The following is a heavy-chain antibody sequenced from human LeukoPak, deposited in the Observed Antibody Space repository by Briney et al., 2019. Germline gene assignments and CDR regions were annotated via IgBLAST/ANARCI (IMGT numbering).Heavy chain of an antibody. D-gene: IGHD1-26*01. Sequence: GGSLRLTCAASGFTFTSYSMNWVRQAPGKGLEWVSIISGGGGSTYYADSVKGRFTISRDNSKNTLYLQVNSLRAEDTAVYYCAKGGKWDVTPFDYWGQGTLVTVSS. CDR3: AKGGKWDVTPFDY. V-gene: IGHV3-23*01. CDR1: GFTFTSYS. J-gene: IGHJ4*02. CDR2: ISGGGGST.